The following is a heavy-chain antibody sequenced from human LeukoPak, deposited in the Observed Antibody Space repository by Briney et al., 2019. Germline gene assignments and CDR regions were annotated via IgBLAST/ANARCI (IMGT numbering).Heavy chain of an antibody. V-gene: IGHV3-23*01. CDR2: ISGSGAST. J-gene: IGHJ4*01. Sequence: GGSLRLSCAASGFTFSSYEMSWVRQAPGKGLEWVSTISGSGASTDYADSVKGRFTISRDNSKNRLYLQMNSLRAEGTAVYYCAKRQWELHRLSAFDYWGHGTLVTVSS. CDR3: AKRQWELHRLSAFDY. D-gene: IGHD1-26*01. CDR1: GFTFSSYE.